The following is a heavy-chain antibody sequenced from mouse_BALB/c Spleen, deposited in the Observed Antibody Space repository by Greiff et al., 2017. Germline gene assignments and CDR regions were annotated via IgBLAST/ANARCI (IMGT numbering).Heavy chain of an antibody. D-gene: IGHD2-14*01. CDR3: ARDNYRNDERIYYAMDY. J-gene: IGHJ4*01. CDR1: GFTFPDYY. Sequence: EVKLMESGGGLVQPGGSLRLSCAPSGFTFPDYYMSWVRQPPGKALEWLGFIRNKANGYTTEYSASVKGRFTISRDNSQSILDLQMNTLRAEDRAAYGLARDNYRNDERIYYAMDYWGQGTSVTVSA. V-gene: IGHV7-3*02. CDR2: IRNKANGYTT.